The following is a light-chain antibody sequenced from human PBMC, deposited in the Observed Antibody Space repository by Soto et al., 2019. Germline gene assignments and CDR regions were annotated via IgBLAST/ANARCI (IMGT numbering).Light chain of an antibody. CDR1: QSVSSY. CDR2: DAS. J-gene: IGKJ3*01. Sequence: EIVLTQSPATLSLFPGERATLSCSASQSVSSYLAWYQQKPGQAPRLLIYDASNRATGIPARFSGSGSGTDFTLTISSLEPEDFAVYYCQQRSNWLITFGPGTKVDIK. V-gene: IGKV3-11*01. CDR3: QQRSNWLIT.